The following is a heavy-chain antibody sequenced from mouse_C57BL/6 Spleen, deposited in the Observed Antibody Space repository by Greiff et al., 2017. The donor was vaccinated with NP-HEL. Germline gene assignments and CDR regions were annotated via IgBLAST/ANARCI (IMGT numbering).Heavy chain of an antibody. Sequence: EVHLVESGGGLVQPGGSLSLSCAASGFTFTDYYMSWVRQPPGKALEWLGFIRNKANGYTTEYSASVKGRFTISRDNSQSILYLQMNALRAEDSATYYCARYGSNGGHYFDYWGQGTTLTVSS. CDR2: IRNKANGYTT. J-gene: IGHJ2*01. CDR3: ARYGSNGGHYFDY. CDR1: GFTFTDYY. D-gene: IGHD4-1*01. V-gene: IGHV7-3*01.